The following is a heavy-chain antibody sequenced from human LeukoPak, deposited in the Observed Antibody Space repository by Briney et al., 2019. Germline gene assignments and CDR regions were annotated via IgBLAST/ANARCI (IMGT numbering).Heavy chain of an antibody. Sequence: GGSLRLSCAASGFTFSSYWMSWVRQAPGKGLEWVANIKQDGSEKYYVDSVKGRFTISRDNSKNTLYLQMNSLRAEDTAVYYCAKELGSSPALDYWGQGTLVTVSS. J-gene: IGHJ4*02. CDR2: IKQDGSEK. CDR3: AKELGSSPALDY. V-gene: IGHV3-7*03. CDR1: GFTFSSYW. D-gene: IGHD6-13*01.